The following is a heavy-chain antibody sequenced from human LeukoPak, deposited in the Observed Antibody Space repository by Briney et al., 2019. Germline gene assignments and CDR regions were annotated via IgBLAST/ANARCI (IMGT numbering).Heavy chain of an antibody. Sequence: GGSLRLSCAASGFTLNTYAMNWVRQAPGKGLEWVSIIFGNGDTTYYADSVKGRFTVSRDNSKDTLYLQMNDLRPDDTAIYYCAKRNTMVRGGPCFDYWGQGLLVTVSS. J-gene: IGHJ4*02. CDR2: IFGNGDTT. CDR3: AKRNTMVRGGPCFDY. CDR1: GFTLNTYA. D-gene: IGHD3-10*01. V-gene: IGHV3-23*01.